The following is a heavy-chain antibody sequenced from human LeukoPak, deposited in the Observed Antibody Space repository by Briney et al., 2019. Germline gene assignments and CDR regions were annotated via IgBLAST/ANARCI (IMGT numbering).Heavy chain of an antibody. D-gene: IGHD3-10*01. J-gene: IGHJ4*02. CDR2: INPNSGGT. V-gene: IGHV1-2*02. Sequence: ASVKVSCKVSGYTLTELSMHWVRQAPGQGLEWMGWINPNSGGTNYAQKFQGRVTMTRDTSISTAYMELSRLRSDDTAVYYCARLAYRGVRGVIKGIYYFDYWGQGTLVTVSS. CDR3: ARLAYRGVRGVIKGIYYFDY. CDR1: GYTLTELS.